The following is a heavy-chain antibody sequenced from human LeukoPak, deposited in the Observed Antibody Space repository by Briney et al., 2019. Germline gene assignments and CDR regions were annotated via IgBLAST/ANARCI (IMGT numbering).Heavy chain of an antibody. CDR1: GFTFSSYS. Sequence: GGSLRLSCAASGFTFSSYSMNWVRQAPGKGLEWVSSISSTSSNTYYADSVKGRFTISRDNAKNSLYLQMNSLRVEDTAVYYCAKLIAVAGTDDYWGQGTLVTVSS. J-gene: IGHJ4*02. D-gene: IGHD6-19*01. V-gene: IGHV3-21*04. CDR3: AKLIAVAGTDDY. CDR2: ISSTSSNT.